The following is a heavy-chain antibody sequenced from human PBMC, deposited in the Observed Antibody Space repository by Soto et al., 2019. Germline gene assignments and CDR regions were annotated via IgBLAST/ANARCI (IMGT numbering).Heavy chain of an antibody. CDR3: ARGGDIVLMVYAITV. CDR1: GFTFSSYA. D-gene: IGHD2-8*01. Sequence: PGGSLRLSCAASGFTFSSYAMHCVRQAPGKGLEWLAVISYDGSNKYYADSVKGRFTISRDNSKNTLYLQMNSLRAEDTAVYYCARGGDIVLMVYAITVWGQGTMVTVSS. J-gene: IGHJ4*02. V-gene: IGHV3-30-3*01. CDR2: ISYDGSNK.